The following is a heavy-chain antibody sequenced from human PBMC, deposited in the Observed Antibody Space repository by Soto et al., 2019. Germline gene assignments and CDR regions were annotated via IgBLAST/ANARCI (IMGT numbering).Heavy chain of an antibody. CDR2: IYHSGST. J-gene: IGHJ4*02. D-gene: IGHD1-20*01. CDR3: ARGNWNQRSFDY. Sequence: SETLSLTCTVSGGSISSSSYYWGWIRQPPGKGLEWIGSIYHSGSTYYNPSLKSRVTISVDRSKNQFSLKLSSVTAADTAVYYCARGNWNQRSFDYWGRGTLVTVSS. CDR1: GGSISSSSYY. V-gene: IGHV4-39*07.